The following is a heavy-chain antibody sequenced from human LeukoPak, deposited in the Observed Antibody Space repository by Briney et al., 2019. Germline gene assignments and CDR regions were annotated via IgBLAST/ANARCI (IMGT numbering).Heavy chain of an antibody. Sequence: ASVKVSCKASGDTFTTYAIIWVRQAPGQGLEWMGGVIPMFDTPNYAQRLQGRVTINADKSTKTAYMELTSLRSEDTAVYYCARAGIPGYCTNVTCSNWLDPWGQGTLVTVSS. CDR3: ARAGIPGYCTNVTCSNWLDP. CDR1: GDTFTTYA. V-gene: IGHV1-69*06. CDR2: VIPMFDTP. J-gene: IGHJ5*02. D-gene: IGHD2-8*01.